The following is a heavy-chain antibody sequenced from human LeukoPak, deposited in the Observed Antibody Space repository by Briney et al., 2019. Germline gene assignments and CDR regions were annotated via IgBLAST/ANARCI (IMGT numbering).Heavy chain of an antibody. CDR1: GFTVSSNY. V-gene: IGHV3-53*01. CDR2: IYSGGST. D-gene: IGHD2-2*01. Sequence: GGSLRLSCAASGFTVSSNYMSWVRQAPGKGLEWVSVIYSGGSTYYADSVKGRFTISRDNSKNTLYLQMNSLRAEDTAVYYCARSPLYCSSTSCYDYWGQGTLVTVSS. CDR3: ARSPLYCSSTSCYDY. J-gene: IGHJ4*02.